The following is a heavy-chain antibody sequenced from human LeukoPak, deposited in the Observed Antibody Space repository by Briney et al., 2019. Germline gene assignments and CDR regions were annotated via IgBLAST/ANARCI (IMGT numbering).Heavy chain of an antibody. Sequence: SETLSLTCTVSGGSISSYYWSWIRQPAGKGLEWIGRIYTSGSTNYNPSLKSRVTMSVDTSKNQFSLKLSSVTAADTAVYYCAREKRGYDILTGYYYGMDVWGQGTTVTVSS. D-gene: IGHD3-9*01. CDR3: AREKRGYDILTGYYYGMDV. J-gene: IGHJ6*02. CDR2: IYTSGST. CDR1: GGSISSYY. V-gene: IGHV4-4*07.